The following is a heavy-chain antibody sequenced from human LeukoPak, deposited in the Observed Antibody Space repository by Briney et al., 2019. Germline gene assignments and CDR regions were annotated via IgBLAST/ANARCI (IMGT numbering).Heavy chain of an antibody. CDR1: GFMFSSYW. V-gene: IGHV3-7*01. CDR3: ARDLFLWGAFDI. CDR2: IKEDGSEK. D-gene: IGHD2/OR15-2a*01. Sequence: GGSLRLSCAASGFMFSSYWMSWVRQAPGKGLEWVADIKEDGSEKSYVDSVKGRFTISRDNVKKSLYLQMNSLRAEDTAVYYCARDLFLWGAFDIWGQGTMVTVSS. J-gene: IGHJ3*02.